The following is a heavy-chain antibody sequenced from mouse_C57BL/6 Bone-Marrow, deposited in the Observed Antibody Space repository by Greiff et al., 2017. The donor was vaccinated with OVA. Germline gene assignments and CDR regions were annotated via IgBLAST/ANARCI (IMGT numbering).Heavy chain of an antibody. V-gene: IGHV10-1*01. CDR3: VRQNLAWFAY. CDR2: IRSKSNNYAT. CDR1: GFSFNTYA. Sequence: EVQGVESGGGLVQPTGSLKLSCAASGFSFNTYAMNWVRQAPGKGLEWVARIRSKSNNYATYYADSVKDRFTISRDDSESMLYLQMNNLKTEDTAMYYCVRQNLAWFAYWGQGTLVTVSA. J-gene: IGHJ3*01.